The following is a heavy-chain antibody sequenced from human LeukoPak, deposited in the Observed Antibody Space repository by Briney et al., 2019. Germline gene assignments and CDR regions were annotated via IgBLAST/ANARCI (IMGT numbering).Heavy chain of an antibody. V-gene: IGHV1-46*01. CDR2: INPSGGAR. D-gene: IGHD6-13*01. Sequence: ASVKVSCKASGYTFTSFYMHWVRQAPGQGLEWMGIINPSGGARSYAQKCQGRVTMTRHASASTVYMELSSLRSEDTAVYYCARGGRAASGASDIWGQGTMVTVSS. CDR3: ARGGRAASGASDI. CDR1: GYTFTSFY. J-gene: IGHJ3*02.